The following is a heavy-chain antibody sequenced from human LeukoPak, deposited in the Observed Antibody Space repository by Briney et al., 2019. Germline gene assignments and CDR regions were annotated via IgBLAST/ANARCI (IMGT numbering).Heavy chain of an antibody. CDR1: GFDFSSNW. CDR2: INSDGSST. Sequence: PGGSLRLSCAASGFDFSSNWMHWVRQAPGKGLVWVSRINSDGSSTSYADSVKGRFTISRDNAKNTLYLQMNSLRAEDTAVYYCARVLRGSYARDYYYYYGMDVWGQGTTVTVSS. V-gene: IGHV3-74*01. D-gene: IGHD1-26*01. J-gene: IGHJ6*02. CDR3: ARVLRGSYARDYYYYYGMDV.